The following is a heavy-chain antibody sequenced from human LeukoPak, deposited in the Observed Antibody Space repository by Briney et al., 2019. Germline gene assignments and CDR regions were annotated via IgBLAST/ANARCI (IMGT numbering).Heavy chain of an antibody. CDR1: GGSFSGYY. Sequence: SETLSLTCAVYGGSFSGYYWSWLRQPPGKGLEWIGEINHSGSTNYNPSLKSRVTISVDTSKNQFSLKLSSVTAADTAVYYCKVDFWSGLLMDVWGQGTTVTVSS. V-gene: IGHV4-34*01. CDR2: INHSGST. J-gene: IGHJ6*02. D-gene: IGHD3-3*01. CDR3: KVDFWSGLLMDV.